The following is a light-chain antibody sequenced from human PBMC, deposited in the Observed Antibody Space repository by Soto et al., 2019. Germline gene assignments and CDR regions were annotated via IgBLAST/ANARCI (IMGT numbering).Light chain of an antibody. V-gene: IGLV2-14*01. CDR3: KSYTSSSTWV. CDR1: SSDVGGYNY. Sequence: QSALTQPASVSGSPGQSITISCTGTSSDVGGYNYVSWYQHHPGKAPKLMIYEVSNRPSGVSNRFSGSKSGNTASLTISGLQAEDEADYYCKSYTSSSTWVFGGGTKLTVL. CDR2: EVS. J-gene: IGLJ3*02.